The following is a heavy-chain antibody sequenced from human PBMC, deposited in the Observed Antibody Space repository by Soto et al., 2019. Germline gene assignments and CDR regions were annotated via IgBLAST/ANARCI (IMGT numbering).Heavy chain of an antibody. D-gene: IGHD2-15*01. CDR1: GGSFSGYY. CDR3: ARVNRGGYCYGMDV. J-gene: IGHJ6*02. Sequence: PSETLSLTCAVYGGSFSGYYWSWIRQPPGKGLEWIGEINHSGSTNYNPSLKSRVTISVDTSKNQFSLKLSSVTAADTAVYYCARVNRGGYCYGMDVWGQGTTVTVSS. V-gene: IGHV4-34*01. CDR2: INHSGST.